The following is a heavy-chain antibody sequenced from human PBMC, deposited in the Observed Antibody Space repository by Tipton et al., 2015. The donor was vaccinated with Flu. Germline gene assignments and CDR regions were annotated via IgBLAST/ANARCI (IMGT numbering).Heavy chain of an antibody. Sequence: TLSLTCTVSGDSISTYYWSWIRQPPRKGLQWIGNFCHSGNTYYNPSLKSRVTISVDRSRNQFSLRLTSVTAADTAVYYCARRDYSNYVSDPKNWFDSWGQGTLVSVSS. D-gene: IGHD4-11*01. V-gene: IGHV4-59*08. CDR1: GDSISTYY. CDR2: FCHSGNT. J-gene: IGHJ5*01. CDR3: ARRDYSNYVSDPKNWFDS.